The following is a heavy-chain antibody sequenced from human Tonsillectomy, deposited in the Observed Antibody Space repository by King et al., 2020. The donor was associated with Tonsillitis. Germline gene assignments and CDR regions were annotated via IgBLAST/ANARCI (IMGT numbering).Heavy chain of an antibody. CDR3: ARGMYSSSWYIFDY. J-gene: IGHJ4*02. Sequence: VQLVESGGGLVQPGGSLRLSCAASGFTFSSYWMHWVRQAPGKGLVWVSRINSDGSSTSYADSVKGRFTISRDNAKNTLYLQMNSLSAEDTAVYYCARGMYSSSWYIFDYWGQGTLVTVSS. V-gene: IGHV3-74*01. D-gene: IGHD6-13*01. CDR1: GFTFSSYW. CDR2: INSDGSST.